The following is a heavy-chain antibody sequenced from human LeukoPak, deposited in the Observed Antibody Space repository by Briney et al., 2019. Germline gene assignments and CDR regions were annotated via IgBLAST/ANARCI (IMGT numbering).Heavy chain of an antibody. CDR3: ASAQNYYGSGSYYSCYYYYMDV. CDR2: INPNSGGT. J-gene: IGHJ6*03. D-gene: IGHD3-10*01. CDR1: GYTFTGYY. Sequence: ASVKVSCKASGYTFTGYYMHWVRQAPGQGLEWMGWINPNSGGTNYAQKFQGRVTMTRDTSISTAYMELSRLRSDDTAVYYCASAQNYYGSGSYYSCYYYYMDVWGKGTTVTISS. V-gene: IGHV1-2*02.